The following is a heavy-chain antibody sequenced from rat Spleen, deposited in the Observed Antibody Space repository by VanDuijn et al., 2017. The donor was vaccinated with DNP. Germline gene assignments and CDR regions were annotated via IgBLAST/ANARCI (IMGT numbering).Heavy chain of an antibody. V-gene: IGHV5-7*01. CDR3: ATGAYYFDS. J-gene: IGHJ2*01. CDR1: GFTFSDYN. Sequence: EVRLVESGGGLVQPGRSLKLSCAASGFTFSDYNMAWVRQAPKKGLEWVAIISYDGSSSHYRDSVKGRFTISRDYARSTLYLKMDSLRSEDTATYYGATGAYYFDSWGQGVMVTVSS. CDR2: ISYDGSSS.